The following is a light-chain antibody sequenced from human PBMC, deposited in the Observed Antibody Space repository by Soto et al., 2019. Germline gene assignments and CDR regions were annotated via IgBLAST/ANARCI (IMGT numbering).Light chain of an antibody. V-gene: IGKV1-39*01. CDR2: GAS. Sequence: IQMTQSPSSLSASAVDRVTISCRASRSISTDLHWYQQKPGKAPNLLIYGASNLQSGVPSRFSGSGSGTDFTLTITSLQPEDFATYYCQQSFSTLITFGQGTRLEIK. J-gene: IGKJ5*01. CDR1: RSISTD. CDR3: QQSFSTLIT.